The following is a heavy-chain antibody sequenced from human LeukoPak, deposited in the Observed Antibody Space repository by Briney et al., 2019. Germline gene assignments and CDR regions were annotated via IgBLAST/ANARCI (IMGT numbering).Heavy chain of an antibody. CDR1: GYSFSSYW. J-gene: IGHJ4*02. CDR3: ARGEGGYNYAF. CDR2: INPADSDT. D-gene: IGHD5-24*01. V-gene: IGHV5-51*01. Sequence: GESLKISCKASGYSFSSYWIAWVRQIPGKGLECMGIINPADSDTRYSLSIQGQVTISADRSISTAYLQWSSLKASDTAIYYCARGEGGYNYAFWGQGTLVSVSS.